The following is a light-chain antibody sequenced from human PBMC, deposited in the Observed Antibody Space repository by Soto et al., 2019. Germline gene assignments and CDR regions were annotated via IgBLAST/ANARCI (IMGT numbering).Light chain of an antibody. CDR3: SSHTSSRTLV. Sequence: QSALTQPASVSGSPGQSITISCTGTSSDVGGYNYVSWYQQHPGKAPKLMIYEVSNRPSGVSNRFSGSKSGNTASLTISGLQAEDEADYYCSSHTSSRTLVFGTGTKGTVL. CDR2: EVS. CDR1: SSDVGGYNY. V-gene: IGLV2-14*01. J-gene: IGLJ1*01.